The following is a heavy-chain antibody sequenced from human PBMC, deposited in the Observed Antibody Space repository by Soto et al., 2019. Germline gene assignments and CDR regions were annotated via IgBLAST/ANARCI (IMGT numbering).Heavy chain of an antibody. J-gene: IGHJ5*02. CDR3: ARVTSMVRGVIDNWFDP. Sequence: QVPLVQSGAEVKKPGSSVTVSCKASGGTFSSYAIHWVRQAPGQGLEWMGGIIPMYGPAKYAQRFQGRVTSTADESTTTVYMDLTSLTSQDTAVYYCARVTSMVRGVIDNWFDPWGHGTLVTVSS. CDR1: GGTFSSYA. D-gene: IGHD3-10*01. V-gene: IGHV1-69*01. CDR2: IIPMYGPA.